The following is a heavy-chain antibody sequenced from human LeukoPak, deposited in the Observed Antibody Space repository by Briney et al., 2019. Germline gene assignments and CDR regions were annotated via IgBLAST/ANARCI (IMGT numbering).Heavy chain of an antibody. CDR3: ARDHSSSSEDY. Sequence: SETLSLTCAVYGGSFSGYYWAWIRQPPGKGLEWIGSIFHTGSTYHNPSLKSRVTISVDTSKNQFSLKLNSVTAADTAVYYCARDHSSSSEDYWGQGTLVTVSS. CDR2: IFHTGST. CDR1: GGSFSGYY. V-gene: IGHV4-38-2*02. D-gene: IGHD6-13*01. J-gene: IGHJ4*02.